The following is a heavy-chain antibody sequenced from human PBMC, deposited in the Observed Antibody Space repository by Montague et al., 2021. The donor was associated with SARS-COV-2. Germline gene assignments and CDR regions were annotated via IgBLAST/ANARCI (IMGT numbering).Heavy chain of an antibody. D-gene: IGHD1-26*01. J-gene: IGHJ4*03. V-gene: IGHV3-30*04. CDR1: RLPFNGYA. Sequence: SLRLSCAASRLPFNGYAMHWVRQAPGEGLEWLTFISHDESNHRYADSVKGRFTISRDNSENTLYLQMDSLRPEDTAVYYCAREGYRSGSFYIDYWGQGTLVTVPS. CDR2: ISHDESNH. CDR3: AREGYRSGSFYIDY.